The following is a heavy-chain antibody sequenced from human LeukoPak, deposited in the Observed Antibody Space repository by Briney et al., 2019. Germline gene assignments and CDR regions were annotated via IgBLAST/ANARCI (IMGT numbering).Heavy chain of an antibody. D-gene: IGHD5-18*01. Sequence: SETLSLTCTVSGGSISSYYWSWIRQPPGKGLEWIGYIYYSGSTSYNPSLKSRVTISVDTSKNQFSLKLSSVTAADTAVYYCASGYQGGFDYWGQGTLVTVSS. CDR2: IYYSGST. V-gene: IGHV4-59*01. CDR3: ASGYQGGFDY. J-gene: IGHJ4*02. CDR1: GGSISSYY.